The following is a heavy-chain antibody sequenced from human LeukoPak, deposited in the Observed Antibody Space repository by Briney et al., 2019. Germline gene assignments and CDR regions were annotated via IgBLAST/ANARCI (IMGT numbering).Heavy chain of an antibody. Sequence: SETLSLTCAVYGGSFSNYYWSWIRQPPGKGLEWIGEINDSGRINYNPSLMSRVTVSVDASKNQFSLRLTSVTATDTAVYYCARRWNYGRNYYIDVWGNGATVSVSS. CDR2: INDSGRI. D-gene: IGHD1-7*01. V-gene: IGHV4-34*01. J-gene: IGHJ6*03. CDR3: ARRWNYGRNYYIDV. CDR1: GGSFSNYY.